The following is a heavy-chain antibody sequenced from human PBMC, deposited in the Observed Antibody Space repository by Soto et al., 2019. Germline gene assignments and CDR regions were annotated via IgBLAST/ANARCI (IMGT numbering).Heavy chain of an antibody. CDR3: AREQRSLTFDP. CDR1: AFSLSTYY. Sequence: SETLSLTCSVSAFSLSTYYWRWIRQPPGKGLEWIGYISYSGITHYNPSLKSRVTISVDTSKNHFSLNLTSVTAADTAVYYCAREQRSLTFDPWGQGTLVTVSS. CDR2: ISYSGIT. V-gene: IGHV4-59*01. J-gene: IGHJ5*02. D-gene: IGHD1-1*01.